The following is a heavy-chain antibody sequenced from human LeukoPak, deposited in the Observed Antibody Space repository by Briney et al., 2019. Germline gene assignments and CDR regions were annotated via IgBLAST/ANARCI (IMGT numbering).Heavy chain of an antibody. Sequence: GGSLRLSCAASGFTFRSFAMTWARQAPGKGLEGGAFIWYDGSNKYYADSVKGRFTISRDNSKNTLYLQMNSLRAEDTAVYYCARDSSTTVTGAFDIWGQGTMVTVSS. CDR3: ARDSSTTVTGAFDI. CDR2: IWYDGSNK. V-gene: IGHV3-33*08. CDR1: GFTFRSFA. J-gene: IGHJ3*02. D-gene: IGHD4-17*01.